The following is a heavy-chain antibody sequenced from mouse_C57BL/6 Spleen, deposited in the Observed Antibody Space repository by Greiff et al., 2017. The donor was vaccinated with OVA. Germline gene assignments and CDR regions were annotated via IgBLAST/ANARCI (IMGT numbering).Heavy chain of an antibody. CDR3: TSYSNYGAWFAY. J-gene: IGHJ3*01. Sequence: EVQLQQSGTVLARPGASVKMSCKTSGYTFTSYWMHWVKQRPGQGLEWIGAIYPGNSDTSYNQKFKGKAKLTAVTSASTAYMELSSLTNEDSAVYYCTSYSNYGAWFAYWGQGTLVTVSA. CDR2: IYPGNSDT. CDR1: GYTFTSYW. V-gene: IGHV1-5*01. D-gene: IGHD2-5*01.